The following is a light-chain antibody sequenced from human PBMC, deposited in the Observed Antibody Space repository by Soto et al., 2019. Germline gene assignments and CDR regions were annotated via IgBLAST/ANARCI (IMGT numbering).Light chain of an antibody. J-gene: IGLJ2*01. CDR3: CIYGVML. CDR1: SSEVGLYHF. V-gene: IGLV2-23*01. CDR2: EGI. Sequence: QSALTQPASVSGSPGQSISISCNGTSSEVGLYHFVAWYQQHPGKVPKLMIHEGIKRPSGVSNRFSASVSDNMASLTISGLQAEDEADYYCCIYGVMLFGGGTKVTVL.